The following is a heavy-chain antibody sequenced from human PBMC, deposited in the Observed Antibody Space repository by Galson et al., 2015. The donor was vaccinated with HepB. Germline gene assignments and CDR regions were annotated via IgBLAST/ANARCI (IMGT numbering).Heavy chain of an antibody. CDR3: ARGLHGYSSSTFVY. J-gene: IGHJ4*02. V-gene: IGHV3-21*01. CDR1: GFTFSSHS. CDR2: ITSSSCYI. D-gene: IGHD6-6*01. Sequence: SLRLSCAASGFTFSSHSMNWVRQAPGKGLEWVSFITSSSCYIDYADSVKGRFTISRDNAKNSLYLQMDSLRAEDTAVYYCARGLHGYSSSTFVYWGQGTPVTVSS.